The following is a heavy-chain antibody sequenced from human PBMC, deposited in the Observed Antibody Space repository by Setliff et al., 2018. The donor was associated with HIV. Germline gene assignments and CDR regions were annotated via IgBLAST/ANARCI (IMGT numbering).Heavy chain of an antibody. V-gene: IGHV1-2*06. Sequence: ASVKVSCKASGYTFNDNYIHWVRQAPGQGLEWMGRINPKSGGTSYAQKFQDRVTMTRDTSTSTVYMELSSLRSEDTAVYYCAREPSGSGNYFYFDYWGQGTLVTVSS. CDR1: GYTFNDNY. J-gene: IGHJ4*02. CDR2: INPKSGGT. D-gene: IGHD1-26*01. CDR3: AREPSGSGNYFYFDY.